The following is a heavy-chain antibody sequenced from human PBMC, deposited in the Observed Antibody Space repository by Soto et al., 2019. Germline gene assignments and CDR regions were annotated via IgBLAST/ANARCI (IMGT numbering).Heavy chain of an antibody. Sequence: QVQLVESGGGVVQPGRSLRLSCAASGFTFSSCGMHWVRQAPGKGLEWVAVIWYDGSNKYYADSVKGRFTISRDNSKNTLYLQMNSLRAEDTAVYYCARDPSYDFWSGYNYYYYYMDVWGKGTTVTVSS. CDR3: ARDPSYDFWSGYNYYYYYMDV. J-gene: IGHJ6*03. V-gene: IGHV3-33*01. CDR1: GFTFSSCG. D-gene: IGHD3-3*01. CDR2: IWYDGSNK.